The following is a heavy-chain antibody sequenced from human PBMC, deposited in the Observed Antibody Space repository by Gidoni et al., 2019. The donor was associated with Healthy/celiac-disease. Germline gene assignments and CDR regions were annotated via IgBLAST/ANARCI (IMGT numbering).Heavy chain of an antibody. CDR1: GFTFSSYA. J-gene: IGHJ4*02. CDR2: TSYDGSNK. Sequence: QVQLVESGGGVVQPGRSLRLSCAASGFTFSSYAMHWVRQAPGKGLEWVAVTSYDGSNKYYADSVKGRFTISRDNSKNTLYLQMNSLRAEDTAVYYCASPFLSGSTRLFDYWGQGTLVTVSS. D-gene: IGHD1-26*01. V-gene: IGHV3-30-3*01. CDR3: ASPFLSGSTRLFDY.